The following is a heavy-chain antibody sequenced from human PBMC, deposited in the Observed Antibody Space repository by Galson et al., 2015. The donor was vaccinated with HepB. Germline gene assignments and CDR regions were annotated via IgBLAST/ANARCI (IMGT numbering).Heavy chain of an antibody. V-gene: IGHV3-21*01. CDR3: ARVYNYYFYMDV. CDR2: ISSSSSYI. D-gene: IGHD3-10*01. CDR1: GFTLSSYA. Sequence: SLRLSCAASGFTLSSYAMSWVRQAPGKGLEWVSSISSSSSYIYYADSVKGRFTISRDNAKNSLYLQMNSLRAEDTAVYYCARVYNYYFYMDVWGKGTTVTVSS. J-gene: IGHJ6*03.